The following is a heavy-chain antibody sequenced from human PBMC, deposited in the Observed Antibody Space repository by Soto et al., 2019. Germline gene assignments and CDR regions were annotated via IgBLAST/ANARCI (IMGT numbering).Heavy chain of an antibody. V-gene: IGHV4-39*01. D-gene: IGHD2-21*02. CDR1: GESISSSSYY. Sequence: SETLSLTCIVSGESISSSSYYWGWIRQPPGKGLEWIGGIYYSGRTYYNPSFKSRVTISIDTSKNQFSLKLSSVTATDTAVYYCARQRTTVVTQAYFDHWGQRALVTVSS. J-gene: IGHJ4*02. CDR3: ARQRTTVVTQAYFDH. CDR2: IYYSGRT.